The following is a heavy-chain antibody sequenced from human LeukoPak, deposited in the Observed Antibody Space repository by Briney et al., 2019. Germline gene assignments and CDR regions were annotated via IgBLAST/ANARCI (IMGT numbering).Heavy chain of an antibody. CDR3: ARGLRNLRIAARGLASTPPFGY. D-gene: IGHD6-6*01. Sequence: SETLSLTCAVYGGSFSGYYWSWIRQPPGKGLEWIGEINHSGSTNHNPSLKSRVTISVDTSKNQFSLKLSSVTAADTAVYYCARGLRNLRIAARGLASTPPFGYWGQGTLVTVSS. CDR1: GGSFSGYY. J-gene: IGHJ4*02. CDR2: INHSGST. V-gene: IGHV4-34*01.